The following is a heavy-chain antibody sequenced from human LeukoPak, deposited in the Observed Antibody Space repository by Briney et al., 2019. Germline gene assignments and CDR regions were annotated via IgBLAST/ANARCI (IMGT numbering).Heavy chain of an antibody. Sequence: SETLSLTCTVSGDSISSYYWSWIRQPPGKGLEWIGEINHSGSTNYNPSLKSRVTISVDTSKNQFSLKLSSVTAADTAVYYCARATVTLGTDYWGQGTLVTVSS. D-gene: IGHD4-11*01. CDR3: ARATVTLGTDY. V-gene: IGHV4-34*01. J-gene: IGHJ4*02. CDR1: GDSISSYY. CDR2: INHSGST.